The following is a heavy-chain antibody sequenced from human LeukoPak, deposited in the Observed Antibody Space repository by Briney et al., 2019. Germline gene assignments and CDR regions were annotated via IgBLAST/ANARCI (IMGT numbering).Heavy chain of an antibody. CDR1: SGSIRSHY. Sequence: PSETLSLTCTVPSGSIRSHYRSWIRQPPGKGLGWIGCIYYSGSTDYHPSLKGRVTISVDTSKHQFSLKLTSVTAAAQAVYYCATGPHHHDSSGYSPYYYYDMDVWGKGTTVT. CDR2: IYYSGST. J-gene: IGHJ6*03. CDR3: ATGPHHHDSSGYSPYYYYDMDV. V-gene: IGHV4-59*11. D-gene: IGHD3-22*01.